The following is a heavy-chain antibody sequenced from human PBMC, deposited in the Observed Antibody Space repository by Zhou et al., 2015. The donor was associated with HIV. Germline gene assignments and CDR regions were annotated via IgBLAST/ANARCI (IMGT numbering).Heavy chain of an antibody. V-gene: IGHV1-69*06. CDR1: EGTFSSYG. CDR2: ITPVLGTA. D-gene: IGHD1-26*01. J-gene: IGHJ4*02. CDR3: ARVDSGSPFG. Sequence: QVQLVQSGAEVKKPGSSVKVSCKPSEGTFSSYGISWVRQAPGQGLEWMGGITPVLGTAKYAQKFQGRVSFTADRSTSTAYMELRSLRSDDTAVYYCARVDSGSPFGWGQGTLVTVSS.